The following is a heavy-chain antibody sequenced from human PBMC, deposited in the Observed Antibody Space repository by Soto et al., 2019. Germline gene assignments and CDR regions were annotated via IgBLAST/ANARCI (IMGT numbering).Heavy chain of an antibody. CDR1: GFTFSSYE. Sequence: GGSLRLSCAASGFTFSSYEMNWVREAPGKGLEWVSYISRSGSTIYYADSVKGRFTISRDNAKNSLYLQMNSLRAEDTAVYYCARESFTIYGMDVWGQGTTLTVYS. D-gene: IGHD3-10*01. V-gene: IGHV3-48*03. CDR2: ISRSGSTI. J-gene: IGHJ6*02. CDR3: ARESFTIYGMDV.